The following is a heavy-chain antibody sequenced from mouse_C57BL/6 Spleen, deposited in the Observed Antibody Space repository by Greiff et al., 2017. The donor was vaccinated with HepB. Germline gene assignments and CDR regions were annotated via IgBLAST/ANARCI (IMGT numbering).Heavy chain of an antibody. CDR2: ISYDGSN. CDR1: GYSITSGYY. V-gene: IGHV3-6*01. CDR3: ARDYSNYWYFDV. J-gene: IGHJ1*03. Sequence: EVKVEESGPGLVKPSQSLSLTCSVTGYSITSGYYWNWIRQFPGNKLEWMGYISYDGSNNYNPSLKNRISITRDTSKNQFFLKLNSVTTEDTATYYCARDYSNYWYFDVWGTGTTVTVSS. D-gene: IGHD2-5*01.